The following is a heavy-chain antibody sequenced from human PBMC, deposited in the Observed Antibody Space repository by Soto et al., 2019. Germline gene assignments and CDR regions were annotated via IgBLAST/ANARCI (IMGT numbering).Heavy chain of an antibody. D-gene: IGHD3-16*01. J-gene: IGHJ6*02. CDR2: ISPYNDYT. Sequence: QVQLMQSAGEVKKPGASVRVSCKASGYTFIRYGMTWVRQAPGERLEWLGWISPYNDYTIYAQKVQGRVTMTTDTSPXTXYXXLRGLRSDDKAVYYCARGGYYDNSWGKLNHYGLDVWGQGTSVTVSS. CDR3: ARGGYYDNSWGKLNHYGLDV. V-gene: IGHV1-18*01. CDR1: GYTFIRYG.